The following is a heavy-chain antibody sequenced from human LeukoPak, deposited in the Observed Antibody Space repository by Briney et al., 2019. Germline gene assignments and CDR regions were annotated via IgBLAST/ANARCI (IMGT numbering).Heavy chain of an antibody. D-gene: IGHD1-26*01. CDR3: GRLAYSGSYSVFDF. J-gene: IGHJ5*01. Sequence: PSETLSLTCTVSGGSISSTSYYWGWIRLPPGKGLEWIGSIYYSGSTYYNPSLKSRVTISVDTSKNQFSLKLSSVTAADAAVYYCGRLAYSGSYSVFDFWGQGTAVTVSS. CDR1: GGSISSTSYY. V-gene: IGHV4-39*01. CDR2: IYYSGST.